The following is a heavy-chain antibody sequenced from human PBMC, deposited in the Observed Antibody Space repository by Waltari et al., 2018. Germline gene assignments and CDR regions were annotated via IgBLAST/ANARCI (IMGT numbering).Heavy chain of an antibody. J-gene: IGHJ6*02. CDR1: GYSFTSYW. D-gene: IGHD3-10*01. CDR2: IYPGDSDT. Sequence: EVKKPGESLKISCKGSGYSFTSYWIGWVRQMPGKGLEWMGIIYPGDSDTRYSPSFQGQVTISADKSISTAYLQWSSLKASDTAMYYCATTYYYGSGIPSYYYYGMDVWGQGTTVTVSS. CDR3: ATTYYYGSGIPSYYYYGMDV. V-gene: IGHV5-51*01.